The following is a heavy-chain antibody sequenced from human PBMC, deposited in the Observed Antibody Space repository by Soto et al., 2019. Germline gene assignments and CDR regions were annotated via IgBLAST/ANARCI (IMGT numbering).Heavy chain of an antibody. V-gene: IGHV1-8*01. CDR3: ARGYGYYYDSSGYYPTDY. CDR2: MNPNSGNT. J-gene: IGHJ4*02. CDR1: GYTFTSYD. Sequence: ASVKVSCKASGYTFTSYDINWVRQATGQGLEWMEWMNPNSGNTGYAQKFQGRVTMTRNTSISTAYMELSSLRSEDTAVYYCARGYGYYYDSSGYYPTDYWGQGTLVTVSS. D-gene: IGHD3-22*01.